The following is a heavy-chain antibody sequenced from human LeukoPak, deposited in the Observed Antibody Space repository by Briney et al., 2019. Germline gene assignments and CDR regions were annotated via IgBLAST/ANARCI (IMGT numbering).Heavy chain of an antibody. V-gene: IGHV3-73*01. CDR2: IRSKANSYAT. J-gene: IGHJ4*02. CDR1: GFTFSGSA. CDR3: TRSAQDSSGYYFPG. D-gene: IGHD3-22*01. Sequence: GGSLKLSCAASGFTFSGSAMHWVRQASGKGPKWVGRIRSKANSYATAYAASVKGRFTISRDDSKNTAYLQMNSLKTEDTAVYYCTRSAQDSSGYYFPGWGQGTLVTVSS.